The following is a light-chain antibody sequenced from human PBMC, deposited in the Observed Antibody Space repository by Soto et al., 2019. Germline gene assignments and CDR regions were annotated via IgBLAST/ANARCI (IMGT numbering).Light chain of an antibody. Sequence: AIRMTQSPSSLSASTGDRVTITCRASQGISSYLAWYQQKPGKAPKLLIYAASTLQSGVPSRFSGSGSGTDFTPTISSLQPDDFATYYCQQYHSFSTFGQGTKVDIK. J-gene: IGKJ1*01. CDR1: QGISSY. V-gene: IGKV1-8*01. CDR2: AAS. CDR3: QQYHSFST.